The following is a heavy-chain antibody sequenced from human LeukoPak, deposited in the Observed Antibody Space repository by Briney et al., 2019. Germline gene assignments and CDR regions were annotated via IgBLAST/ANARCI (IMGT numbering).Heavy chain of an antibody. CDR3: ALATRYSSSWYPAWDYYGMDV. CDR2: ISAYNGNT. V-gene: IGHV1-18*01. J-gene: IGHJ6*02. CDR1: GYTFTSYG. D-gene: IGHD6-13*01. Sequence: GASVKVSCKASGYTFTSYGISWVRQAPGQGLEWMGWISAYNGNTNYAQKLQGRVTMTRNTSISTAYMELSSLRSEDTAVYYCALATRYSSSWYPAWDYYGMDVWGQGTTVTVSS.